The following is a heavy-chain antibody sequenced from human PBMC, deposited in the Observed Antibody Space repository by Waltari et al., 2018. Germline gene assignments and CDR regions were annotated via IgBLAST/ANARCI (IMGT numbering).Heavy chain of an antibody. CDR2: ISGSCGST. CDR3: AKVGESYYFDY. J-gene: IGHJ4*02. V-gene: IGHV3-23*01. Sequence: EVQLLESGGGLVQPGGSLRLSCAASGFTVSSYAMTWVRPAPGKGVVGGSAISGSCGSTYFAASVKGRFTISRDNAKNTLYLQMNSLRAEDTAVYYCAKVGESYYFDYWGQGTLVTVSS. CDR1: GFTVSSYA.